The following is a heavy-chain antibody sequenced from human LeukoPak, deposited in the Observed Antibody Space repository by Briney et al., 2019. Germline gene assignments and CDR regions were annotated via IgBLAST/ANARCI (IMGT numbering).Heavy chain of an antibody. CDR3: ARHSGEVVVSPFDY. D-gene: IGHD3-22*01. V-gene: IGHV1-69*13. CDR2: IIPIFGTA. CDR1: GGTFSSYA. J-gene: IGHJ4*02. Sequence: ASVKVSCKASGGTFSSYAISWVRQAPGQGLEWMGGIIPIFGTANYAQKFQGRVTITADESTSTAYMELSSLRSGDTAVYYCARHSGEVVVSPFDYWGQGTLVTVSS.